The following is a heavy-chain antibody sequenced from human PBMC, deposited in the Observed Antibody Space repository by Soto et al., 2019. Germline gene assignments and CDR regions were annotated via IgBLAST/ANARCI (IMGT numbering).Heavy chain of an antibody. CDR2: INGDGTTT. Sequence: EVQLVESGGGLVQPGESLRLSCAASGFTFSPFYMHWVRQAPGKGLEWVSHINGDGTTTVYADSVKGRFTISRDNAKSKLYLQMSSLRTEDTAVYYCVRDRGYPDSFDIWGQGTMVTVSS. V-gene: IGHV3-74*01. D-gene: IGHD6-13*01. CDR1: GFTFSPFY. CDR3: VRDRGYPDSFDI. J-gene: IGHJ3*02.